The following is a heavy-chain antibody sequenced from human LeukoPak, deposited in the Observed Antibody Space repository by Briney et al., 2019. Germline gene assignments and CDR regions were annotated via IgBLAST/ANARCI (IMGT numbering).Heavy chain of an antibody. CDR3: ARADTYYYDSSGYPYFDY. V-gene: IGHV3-7*01. J-gene: IGHJ4*02. Sequence: GGSLRLSCAASGFAFSSYWMSWVRQAPGKGLEWVANIKQDGSEKYYVDSVKGRFTISRDNAKNSLYLQMNSLRAEDTAVYYCARADTYYYDSSGYPYFDYWGQGTLVTVSS. CDR2: IKQDGSEK. D-gene: IGHD3-22*01. CDR1: GFAFSSYW.